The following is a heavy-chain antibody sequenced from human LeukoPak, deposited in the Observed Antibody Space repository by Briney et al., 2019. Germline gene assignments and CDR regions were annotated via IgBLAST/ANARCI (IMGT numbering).Heavy chain of an antibody. J-gene: IGHJ4*02. D-gene: IGHD1-26*01. CDR3: ARRAVGAVHFDY. V-gene: IGHV3-30-3*01. CDR2: ISCDGSNK. CDR1: GFTFSSYG. Sequence: GGSLRLSCAASGFTFSSYGMSWVRQAPGKGLEWVAVISCDGSNKYYADSVKGRFTISRDNSKNTLYLQMNSLRAEDTAVYYCARRAVGAVHFDYWGQGTLVTVSS.